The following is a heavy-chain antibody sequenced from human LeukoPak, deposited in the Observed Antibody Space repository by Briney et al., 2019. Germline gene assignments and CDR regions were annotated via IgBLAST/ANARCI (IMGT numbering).Heavy chain of an antibody. V-gene: IGHV3-23*01. D-gene: IGHD3-10*01. CDR2: ISGSGGST. Sequence: PGGSLRLSCAASGFTFSSYAMSWVRQAPGKGLEWVSAISGSGGSTYYADSVKGRFTISRDNSKNTLYLQMNSLRAEDTAVYYCAKGATYYYGSGSYLLFDYWDQGTLVTVSS. CDR1: GFTFSSYA. J-gene: IGHJ4*02. CDR3: AKGATYYYGSGSYLLFDY.